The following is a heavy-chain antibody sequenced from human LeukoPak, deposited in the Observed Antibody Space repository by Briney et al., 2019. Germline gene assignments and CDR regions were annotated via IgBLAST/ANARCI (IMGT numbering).Heavy chain of an antibody. J-gene: IGHJ6*03. CDR3: ARGRGSSARLGYYFYYIDV. CDR2: INTNTGNP. V-gene: IGHV7-4-1*02. CDR1: GYTFTSYG. D-gene: IGHD1-26*01. Sequence: ASVKVSCKASGYTFTSYGIHWVRQAPGQGLEWMGWINTNTGNPTYAQGFTGRFVFSLETSVSTSYLQISSLKAEGTAVYYCARGRGSSARLGYYFYYIDVWGKGTTVTVSS.